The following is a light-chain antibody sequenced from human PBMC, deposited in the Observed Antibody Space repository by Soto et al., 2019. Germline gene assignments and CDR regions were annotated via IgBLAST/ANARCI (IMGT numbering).Light chain of an antibody. V-gene: IGKV1-33*01. CDR1: QDINNS. Sequence: DLRMTQSLSSLSASVGDRVTITCQANQDINNSLNWYQQRPGEAPKLLIYDASILEAGVPSRFSGSGFGTTFTLTISSLQPEDFATYYCQQFDNLPLTFGGGTKVELK. CDR3: QQFDNLPLT. J-gene: IGKJ4*01. CDR2: DAS.